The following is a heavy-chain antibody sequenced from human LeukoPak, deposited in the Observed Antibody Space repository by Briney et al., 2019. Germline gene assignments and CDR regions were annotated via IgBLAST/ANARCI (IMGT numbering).Heavy chain of an antibody. CDR3: ARVPDYGDYADAFDI. V-gene: IGHV3-48*02. D-gene: IGHD4-17*01. CDR1: GFTFSSYS. J-gene: IGHJ3*02. Sequence: GGSLRLSCAASGFTFSSYSMNWVRQAPGKGLEWVSYISSSSSTIYYADSVKGRFTISRDNAKNSLYLQMNSLRDEDTAVYYCARVPDYGDYADAFDIWGQGTMVTVSS. CDR2: ISSSSSTI.